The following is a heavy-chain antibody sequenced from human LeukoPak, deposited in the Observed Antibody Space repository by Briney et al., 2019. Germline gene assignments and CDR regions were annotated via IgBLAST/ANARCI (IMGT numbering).Heavy chain of an antibody. V-gene: IGHV3-30*12. CDR3: ARVDLGVTITWYYYGMDV. J-gene: IGHJ6*02. CDR2: IYYDGSLA. CDR1: GLTFKNHG. Sequence: GGSLRLSCAASGLTFKNHGMHWVRQAPGKGLEWVAVIYYDGSLAYYADSVKGRFTISRDNSKNTLYLQMNSLRAEDTAVYYCARVDLGVTITWYYYGMDVWGQGTTVTVSS. D-gene: IGHD4-17*01.